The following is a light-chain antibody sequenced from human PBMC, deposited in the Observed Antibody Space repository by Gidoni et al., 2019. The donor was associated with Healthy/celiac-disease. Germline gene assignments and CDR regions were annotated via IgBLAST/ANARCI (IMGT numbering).Light chain of an antibody. Sequence: ELVFTQSPAALSLSPEDRATLTCGTSQRVSSSYLAWYQQKPGLAPRLLIYDASSRATGIPDRFSGSGSGTDFTLTISRLEPEDFAVYYCQQYGSSPITFGQGTRLEIK. CDR3: QQYGSSPIT. CDR2: DAS. CDR1: QRVSSSY. V-gene: IGKV3D-20*01. J-gene: IGKJ5*01.